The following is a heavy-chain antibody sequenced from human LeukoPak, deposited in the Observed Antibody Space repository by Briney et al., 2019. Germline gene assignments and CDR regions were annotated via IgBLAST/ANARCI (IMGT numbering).Heavy chain of an antibody. CDR1: GFTFTSSA. Sequence: GTSVKVSCKASGFTFTSSAMQWVRQARGQRLEWIGWIVVGSGNTNYAQKFQERVTITRDMSTSTAYMELSSLRSEDTAVYYCAKDPARILSTSDPSTEYNWFDPWGQGTLVTVSS. J-gene: IGHJ5*02. V-gene: IGHV1-58*02. CDR2: IVVGSGNT. CDR3: AKDPARILSTSDPSTEYNWFDP. D-gene: IGHD2-2*01.